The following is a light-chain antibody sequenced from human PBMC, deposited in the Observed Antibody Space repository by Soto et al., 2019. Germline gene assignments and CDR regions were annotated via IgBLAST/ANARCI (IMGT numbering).Light chain of an antibody. V-gene: IGKV3-20*01. J-gene: IGKJ4*01. CDR3: QQYGSSPLT. CDR2: GVS. Sequence: EIVLTQSPGTLSLSPGERATLSCRASQSGSSNYLAWYQQKPGQPPRLLIYGVSSRATGIPDRFSGSGSGTDFTITISRLEPEDFAVYYCQQYGSSPLTFGGGNKVEIK. CDR1: QSGSSNY.